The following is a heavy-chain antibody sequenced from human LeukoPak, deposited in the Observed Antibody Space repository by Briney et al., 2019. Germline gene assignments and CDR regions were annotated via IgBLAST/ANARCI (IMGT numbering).Heavy chain of an antibody. CDR3: AKRSAVTTVARYYFDY. D-gene: IGHD4-23*01. J-gene: IGHJ4*02. CDR2: ITSSGGST. V-gene: IGHV3-23*01. CDR1: GFSFSGYA. Sequence: GGSLRLSCGASGFSFSGYAMSWVRQAPGKVLEWVSSITSSGGSTYYADSVKGRFTISRDNSKNTLYLQMNSLRAEDTALYYCAKRSAVTTVARYYFDYWGQGTLVTVSS.